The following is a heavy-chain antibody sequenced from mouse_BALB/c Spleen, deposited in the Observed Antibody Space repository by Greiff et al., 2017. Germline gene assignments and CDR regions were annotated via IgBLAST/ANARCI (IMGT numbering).Heavy chain of an antibody. Sequence: EVHLVESGGGLVKPGGSLKLSCAASGFTFSSYAMSWVRQTPEKRLEWVASISSGGSTYYPDSVKGRFTISRDNARNILYLQMSSLRSEDTAMYYCARGQATVAYFDYWGQGTTLTVSS. CDR1: GFTFSSYA. V-gene: IGHV5-6-5*01. CDR2: ISSGGST. J-gene: IGHJ2*01. CDR3: ARGQATVAYFDY. D-gene: IGHD1-1*01.